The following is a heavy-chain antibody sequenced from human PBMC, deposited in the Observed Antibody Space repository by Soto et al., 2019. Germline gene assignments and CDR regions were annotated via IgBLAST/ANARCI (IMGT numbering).Heavy chain of an antibody. Sequence: QVQLVQSGTEVQKPGASVKVSCKASGYTFLDFYIHWVRQAPGQGLEWMGFINPSGGGTTYAQQCQGRCTMTRDTSTSTVYMELINLRSEDTAIYYCARDKPFSAGYWGQGTLVT. CDR2: INPSGGGT. V-gene: IGHV1-46*01. CDR1: GYTFLDFY. D-gene: IGHD3-3*02. CDR3: ARDKPFSAGY. J-gene: IGHJ4*02.